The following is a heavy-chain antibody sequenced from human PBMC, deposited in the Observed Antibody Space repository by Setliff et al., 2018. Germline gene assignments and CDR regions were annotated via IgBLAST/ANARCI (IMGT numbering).Heavy chain of an antibody. Sequence: ASETLSLTCTVSGGSIGSYYWTWIRQPAGRGLEWIGRIYTTGSTNFNPSPNSRVTMSLDKSKNQFSLKLSSVTAADSAVYFCARVRIVPYCMDVWGKGTTVTVSS. V-gene: IGHV4-4*07. CDR2: IYTTGST. J-gene: IGHJ6*03. CDR1: GGSIGSYY. CDR3: ARVRIVPYCMDV. D-gene: IGHD2-15*01.